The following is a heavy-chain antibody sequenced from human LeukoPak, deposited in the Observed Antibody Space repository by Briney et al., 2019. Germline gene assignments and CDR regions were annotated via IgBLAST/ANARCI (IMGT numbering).Heavy chain of an antibody. Sequence: ASVKVSCKASGYTFTGYYMHWVRQAPGQGLEWMGWINPNSGGTNYAQKFQGRVTMTRDTSISTAYMKLSRLRSDDTAVYYCARESPRVVPAARNAFDIWGQGTMVTVSS. CDR3: ARESPRVVPAARNAFDI. CDR2: INPNSGGT. CDR1: GYTFTGYY. D-gene: IGHD2-2*01. J-gene: IGHJ3*02. V-gene: IGHV1-2*02.